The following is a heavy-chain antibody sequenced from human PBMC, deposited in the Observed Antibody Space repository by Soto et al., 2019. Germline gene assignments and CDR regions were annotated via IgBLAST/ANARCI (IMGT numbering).Heavy chain of an antibody. Sequence: QVQLVESGGGVVQPGRSLRLSCAASGFTFSSYGMHWVRQAPGKGLEWVAVIWYDGSNKYYADSVKGRFTISRDNSKNTMYLQMNSLRAEYTAVYYCARDEVPAGTLDVWGQGTTVTVSS. J-gene: IGHJ6*02. CDR2: IWYDGSNK. D-gene: IGHD2-2*01. V-gene: IGHV3-33*01. CDR3: ARDEVPAGTLDV. CDR1: GFTFSSYG.